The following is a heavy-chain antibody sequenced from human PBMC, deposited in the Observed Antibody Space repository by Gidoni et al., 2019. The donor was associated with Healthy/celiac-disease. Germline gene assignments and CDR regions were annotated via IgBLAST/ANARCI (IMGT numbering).Heavy chain of an antibody. CDR2: ISGSGGST. CDR1: GFTFSSYA. V-gene: IGHV3-23*01. Sequence: EVQLLESGGGLVQPGGSLRLSCAASGFTFSSYAMSWVRQAPGKGLGWVSAISGSGGSTYYADSVKGRFTISRDNSKNTLYLQMNSLRAEDTAVYYCAKGALKHYYDSSGYPFDYWGQGTLVTVSS. D-gene: IGHD3-22*01. CDR3: AKGALKHYYDSSGYPFDY. J-gene: IGHJ4*02.